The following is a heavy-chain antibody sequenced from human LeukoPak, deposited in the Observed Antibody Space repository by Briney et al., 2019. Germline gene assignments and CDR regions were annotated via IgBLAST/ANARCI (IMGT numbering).Heavy chain of an antibody. D-gene: IGHD2-15*01. J-gene: IGHJ4*02. CDR1: GFTFSSYA. CDR2: FSSSGGST. Sequence: GGSLRLSCAASGFTFSSYAMTWVRQAPGKGLEWVSTFSSSGGSTYYADSVKGRFTISRNSSKNTLFLQMNSLRAEDTAVYYCAKYCSGGNCYSGLYWGQGTLVTVSS. CDR3: AKYCSGGNCYSGLY. V-gene: IGHV3-23*01.